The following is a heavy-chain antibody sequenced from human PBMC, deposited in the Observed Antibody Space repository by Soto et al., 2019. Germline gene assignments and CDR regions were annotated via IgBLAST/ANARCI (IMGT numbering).Heavy chain of an antibody. Sequence: GASVKVSCKASGYTFTSYGISWVRQAPGQGLGWMGWISAYNGNTNYAQKLQGRVTMTTDTSTSTAYRALRSLRSDDTAVYYCARVKAAGPFDYWGQGTLVAVSS. D-gene: IGHD6-13*01. J-gene: IGHJ4*02. V-gene: IGHV1-18*01. CDR2: ISAYNGNT. CDR1: GYTFTSYG. CDR3: ARVKAAGPFDY.